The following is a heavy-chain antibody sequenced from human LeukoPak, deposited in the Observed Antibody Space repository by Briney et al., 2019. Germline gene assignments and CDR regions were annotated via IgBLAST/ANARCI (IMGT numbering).Heavy chain of an antibody. CDR1: GGTFSSYA. D-gene: IGHD2-15*01. CDR2: IIPILGIA. V-gene: IGHV1-69*04. Sequence: SVKVSCKASGGTFSSYAISWVRQAPGQGLKWMGKIIPILGIANYAQKFQGRVTITADKSTSTAYMELSSLRSEDTAVYYCASSYCSGGSCYSGAYYYGMDVWGQGTTVTVSS. J-gene: IGHJ6*02. CDR3: ASSYCSGGSCYSGAYYYGMDV.